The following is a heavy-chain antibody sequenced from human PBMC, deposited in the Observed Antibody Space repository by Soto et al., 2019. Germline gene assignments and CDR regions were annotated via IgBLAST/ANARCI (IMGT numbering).Heavy chain of an antibody. Sequence: QVQLVQSGAEVKKPGASVKVSCKASGYTFTSYGISWVRQAPGQGLEWMGWISAYNGNTNYAQKLQGRVTMTTDTSTSTAYMELRSLRSDDTVLYYCARGFAFVKLDYYGMDVWGQGTTVTVSS. J-gene: IGHJ6*02. CDR3: ARGFAFVKLDYYGMDV. D-gene: IGHD3-10*01. CDR1: GYTFTSYG. CDR2: ISAYNGNT. V-gene: IGHV1-18*01.